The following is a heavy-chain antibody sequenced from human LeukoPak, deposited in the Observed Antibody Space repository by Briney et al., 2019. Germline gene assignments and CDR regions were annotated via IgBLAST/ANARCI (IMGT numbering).Heavy chain of an antibody. V-gene: IGHV4-39*01. D-gene: IGHD3-10*01. CDR2: MYYSGST. CDR3: ARGRGKYYYGSWSYYLPHYYYYMDV. CDR1: GGSISSSNYY. J-gene: IGHJ6*03. Sequence: PSETLSLTCTVSGGSISSSNYYWGWVRQPPGRGLEWIGSMYYSGSTYYNPSLKSRVTISVDTSKNQFSLKLSSVTAADTAVYYCARGRGKYYYGSWSYYLPHYYYYMDVWGKGTTVTVSS.